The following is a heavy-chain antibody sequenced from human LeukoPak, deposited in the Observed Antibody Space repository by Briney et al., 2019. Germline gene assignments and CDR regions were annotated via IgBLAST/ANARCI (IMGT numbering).Heavy chain of an antibody. CDR1: GYSISSGYY. Sequence: SETLSLTCTVSGYSISSGYYWGWIRQPPGKGLEWIGSIYHSGSTYYNPSLKSRVTISVDTSKNQFSLKLSSVTAADTAVYYCARMLTGTTYYTDVWGKGTTVTVSS. CDR3: ARMLTGTTYYTDV. CDR2: IYHSGST. D-gene: IGHD1-7*01. J-gene: IGHJ6*03. V-gene: IGHV4-38-2*02.